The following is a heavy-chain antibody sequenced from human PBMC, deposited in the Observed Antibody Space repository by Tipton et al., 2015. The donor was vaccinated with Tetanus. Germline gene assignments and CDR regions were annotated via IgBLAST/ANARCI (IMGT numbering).Heavy chain of an antibody. CDR2: ITSRSSTI. J-gene: IGHJ4*02. V-gene: IGHV3-48*01. Sequence: SLRLSCSVSGFTFSSYSMNWVRQAPGKGLEWLSYITSRSSTIYYAGSVKGRFTISRDNAKNTLYLQMNSLRAEDTAIYYCARGGRTRFDYWGQGTLVTVSS. CDR3: ARGGRTRFDY. CDR1: GFTFSSYS.